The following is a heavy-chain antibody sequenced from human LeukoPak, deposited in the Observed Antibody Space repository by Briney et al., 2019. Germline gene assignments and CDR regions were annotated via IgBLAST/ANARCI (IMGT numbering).Heavy chain of an antibody. J-gene: IGHJ4*02. CDR2: IKQDGSET. CDR1: GFAFHNYW. V-gene: IGHV3-7*01. Sequence: GGSLRLSCAASGFAFHNYWMSWVRQAPGKGLEWVANIKQDGSETYYVDSVKGRFTISRDNTKNSLYLQMNSLRVEDTAVYYCASDQASDTFTIPFGCWGQGTLVTVSS. CDR3: ASDQASDTFTIPFGC. D-gene: IGHD3-9*01.